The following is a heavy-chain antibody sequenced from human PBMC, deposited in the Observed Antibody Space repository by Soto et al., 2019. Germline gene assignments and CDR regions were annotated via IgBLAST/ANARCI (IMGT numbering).Heavy chain of an antibody. V-gene: IGHV1-3*01. Sequence: GASVKVSCKASGYTFTSYAMHWVRQAPGQRLEWMGWINAGNGNTKYSQKFQGRVTITRDTSASTAYMELSSLRSEDTAVYYCARYSSGWSILPGTWGPDNWWFDPWGQGTLVTVSS. J-gene: IGHJ5*02. CDR3: ARYSSGWSILPGTWGPDNWWFDP. D-gene: IGHD6-19*01. CDR1: GYTFTSYA. CDR2: INAGNGNT.